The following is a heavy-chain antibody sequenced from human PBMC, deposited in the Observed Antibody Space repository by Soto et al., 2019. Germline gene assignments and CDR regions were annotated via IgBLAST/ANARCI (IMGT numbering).Heavy chain of an antibody. V-gene: IGHV3-30*18. D-gene: IGHD1-26*01. CDR2: ISYDGSEK. Sequence: QVQLVESGGGVVQPGRSLSLSCAASGFTFSSLGMHWVRQAPGKGLEWVAVISYDGSEKYYADSVKGRFTISRDNSKNTLSLQMNSLRAEDTAVYYCVKERTGSWDFDYWGPGTLVPVSS. CDR1: GFTFSSLG. J-gene: IGHJ4*02. CDR3: VKERTGSWDFDY.